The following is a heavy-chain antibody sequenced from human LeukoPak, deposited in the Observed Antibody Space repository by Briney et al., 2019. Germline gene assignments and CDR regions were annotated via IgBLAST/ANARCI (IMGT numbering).Heavy chain of an antibody. CDR2: ISYSGST. CDR1: GGSISGYY. V-gene: IGHV4-59*01. CDR3: ARDGRAGSLFAY. D-gene: IGHD6-19*01. J-gene: IGHJ4*02. Sequence: SETLSLTCTVSGGSISGYYWSWIRQPPGRGLERVGYISYSGSTNYNPSLNSRVTISVDTSKNQFSLKLSSVTAADTAIYYCARDGRAGSLFAYWGQGTLVTVSS.